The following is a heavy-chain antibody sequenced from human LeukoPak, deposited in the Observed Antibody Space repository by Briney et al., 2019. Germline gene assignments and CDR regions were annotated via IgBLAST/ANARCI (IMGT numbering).Heavy chain of an antibody. Sequence: PSETLSLTCTVSGGSISSYYWSWIRQPPGKGLEWIGYIYYSGSTNYNPSLKSRVTISVDTSKNQFSLKLSSVTAADTAVYYCAREGDIVVVVAATTSRYNWFDPWGQGTLVTVSS. CDR3: AREGDIVVVVAATTSRYNWFDP. J-gene: IGHJ5*02. CDR2: IYYSGST. CDR1: GGSISSYY. V-gene: IGHV4-59*01. D-gene: IGHD2-15*01.